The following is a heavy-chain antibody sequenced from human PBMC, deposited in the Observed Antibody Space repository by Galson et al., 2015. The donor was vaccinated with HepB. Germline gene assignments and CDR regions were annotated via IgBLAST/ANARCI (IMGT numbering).Heavy chain of an antibody. CDR1: GDTFSSYA. J-gene: IGHJ6*02. D-gene: IGHD3-10*01. V-gene: IGHV1-69*13. CDR3: ARSHYGSGSYYTRDHYYYYGMDV. Sequence: SVKVSCKASGDTFSSYAISWLRQAPGQGLEWMGGSIPIFGTANYAQKFQGRVTITADESTSTAYMELSSLRSEDTAVYYCARSHYGSGSYYTRDHYYYYGMDVWGQGTTVTVSS. CDR2: SIPIFGTA.